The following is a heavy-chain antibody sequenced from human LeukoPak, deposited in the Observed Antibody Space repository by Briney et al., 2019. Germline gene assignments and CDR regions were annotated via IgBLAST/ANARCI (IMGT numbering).Heavy chain of an antibody. Sequence: ASVKVSCKASGYTFTGYYMHWVRQAPGQGLEWMGWINPNSGGTNYAQKFQGRVTMTTDASMTTAYMELRSLRSDDTAVYYCARDRRDYGDPPNDNWGQGTLVTVSS. CDR1: GYTFTGYY. J-gene: IGHJ4*02. D-gene: IGHD4-17*01. V-gene: IGHV1-2*02. CDR3: ARDRRDYGDPPNDN. CDR2: INPNSGGT.